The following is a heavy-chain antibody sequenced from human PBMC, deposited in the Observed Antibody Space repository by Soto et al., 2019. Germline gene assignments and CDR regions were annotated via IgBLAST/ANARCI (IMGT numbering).Heavy chain of an antibody. CDR1: GYTLTELS. J-gene: IGHJ3*01. V-gene: IGHV1-24*01. CDR2: FDPEDGET. D-gene: IGHD5-18*01. CDR3: ATLPDRGYSYGFFAFDF. Sequence: GASVKVSCKVSGYTLTELSMHWVRQAPGKGLEWMGGFDPEDGETIYAQKFQGRVTMTEDTSTDTAYMELSSLRSEDTAVYYCATLPDRGYSYGFFAFDFWGQGTMVTVSS.